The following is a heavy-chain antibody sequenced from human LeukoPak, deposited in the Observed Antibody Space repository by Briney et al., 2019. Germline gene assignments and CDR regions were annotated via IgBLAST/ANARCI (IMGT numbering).Heavy chain of an antibody. CDR2: IRDSGGAT. CDR1: GFTFSSYA. CDR3: AKPVRDQLLCSNDY. J-gene: IGHJ4*02. D-gene: IGHD2-2*01. Sequence: GGSLRLSCAASGFTFSSYAMKWVRQAPGKGLEWVSGIRDSGGATYYVDSVKGRFTISRDNSKNTVYLQMNSLRAEDTAVYYCAKPVRDQLLCSNDYWGQGTLVTVSS. V-gene: IGHV3-23*01.